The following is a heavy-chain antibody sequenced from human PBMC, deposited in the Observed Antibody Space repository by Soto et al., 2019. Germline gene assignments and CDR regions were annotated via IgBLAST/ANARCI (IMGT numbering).Heavy chain of an antibody. V-gene: IGHV4-31*03. CDR3: ARVWDV. Sequence: QVQLQESGPGLVKSSQTLSLSCTVSGGSISDGGYYWSWIHQDPGKGLEWIGYIYYSGRTYYNPSIKSRVTISVDTSKNQFSLTLSSVTAAATSVYYCARVWDVWGQGTTVTVSS. CDR2: IYYSGRT. CDR1: GGSISDGGYY. J-gene: IGHJ6*02.